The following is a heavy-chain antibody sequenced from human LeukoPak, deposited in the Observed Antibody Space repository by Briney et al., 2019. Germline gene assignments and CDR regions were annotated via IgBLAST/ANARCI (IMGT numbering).Heavy chain of an antibody. J-gene: IGHJ6*02. CDR2: IYSGGTT. CDR3: VKDATVVPPYYGMDV. V-gene: IGHV3-66*01. Sequence: GGSLRLSCAASGLTVSRNYMSWVRQAPGKGPEWVSVIYSGGTTHYTNSVKGRFTISRDDSENTLILQMNSLRAEDTAVYYCVKDATVVPPYYGMDVWGQGTMVTVSS. CDR1: GLTVSRNY. D-gene: IGHD4-23*01.